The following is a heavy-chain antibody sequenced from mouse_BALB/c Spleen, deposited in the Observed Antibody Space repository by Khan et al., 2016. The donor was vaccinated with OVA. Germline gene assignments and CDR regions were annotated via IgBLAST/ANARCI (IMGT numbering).Heavy chain of an antibody. D-gene: IGHD3-3*01. CDR2: IDPPNGNT. Sequence: VQLKESGAELVKSGATVKLSCTASGLTIKDTYMHWLKQWPEQGLEWIGRIDPPNGNTKYDPKFPGKATITTDTYYNSAYLQLRSLTTEDTAGYYCARRARKWGQGTTLTVSS. V-gene: IGHV14-3*02. CDR3: ARRARK. J-gene: IGHJ2*01. CDR1: GLTIKDTY.